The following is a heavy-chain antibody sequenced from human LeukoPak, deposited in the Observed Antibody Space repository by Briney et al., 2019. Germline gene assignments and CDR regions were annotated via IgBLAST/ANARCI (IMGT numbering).Heavy chain of an antibody. D-gene: IGHD3-22*01. CDR2: ISGSGGST. V-gene: IGHV3-23*01. CDR1: GFTFSSYS. CDR3: AKLSHYYDSSGYYSSFDY. Sequence: GGSLRLSCAASGFTFSSYSMNWVRQAPGKGLEWVSAISGSGGSTYYADSVKGRFTISRDNSKNTLYLQMNSLRAEDTAVYYCAKLSHYYDSSGYYSSFDYWGQGTLVTVSS. J-gene: IGHJ4*02.